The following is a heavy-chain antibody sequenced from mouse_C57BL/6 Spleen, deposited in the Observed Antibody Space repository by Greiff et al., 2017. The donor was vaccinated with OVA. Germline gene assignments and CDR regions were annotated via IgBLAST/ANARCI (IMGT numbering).Heavy chain of an antibody. CDR1: GYTFTSYW. CDR2: INPSNGGT. Sequence: KQPGTELVKPGASVKLSCKASGYTFTSYWMHWVKQRPGQGLEWIGNINPSNGGTNYNEKFKSKATLTVDKSSSTAYMQLSSLTSEDSAVYYCAREKRGGAMDYWGQGTSVTVSS. J-gene: IGHJ4*01. V-gene: IGHV1-53*01. CDR3: AREKRGGAMDY.